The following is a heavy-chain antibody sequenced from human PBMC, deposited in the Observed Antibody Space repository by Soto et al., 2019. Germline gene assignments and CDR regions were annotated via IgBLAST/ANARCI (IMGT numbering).Heavy chain of an antibody. CDR2: INAGNGNA. CDR3: ARKLTGPYYFDY. J-gene: IGHJ4*02. Sequence: ASVKVSCKASGYTFTSYAMHWVRQAPGQRLEWMGWINAGNGNAKYSQKFQGRVTITRDTSASTAYMELSSLRSEVTAVYYCARKLTGPYYFDYWGQGTLVTVSS. V-gene: IGHV1-3*01. D-gene: IGHD4-4*01. CDR1: GYTFTSYA.